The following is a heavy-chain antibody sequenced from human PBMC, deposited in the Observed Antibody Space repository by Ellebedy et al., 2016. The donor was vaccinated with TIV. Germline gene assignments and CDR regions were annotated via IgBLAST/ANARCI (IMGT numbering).Heavy chain of an antibody. V-gene: IGHV3-30*14. CDR3: ARVGATPRYYYYGMDV. J-gene: IGHJ6*02. CDR2: ISYDGSNK. D-gene: IGHD1-26*01. Sequence: GESLKISCAASGFTFSSYVMHWVRQAPGKGLEWVALISYDGSNKYYADSVKGRFTISRDNSKNTLYLQMGSLRAEDMAVYYCARVGATPRYYYYGMDVWGQGTTVTVSS. CDR1: GFTFSSYV.